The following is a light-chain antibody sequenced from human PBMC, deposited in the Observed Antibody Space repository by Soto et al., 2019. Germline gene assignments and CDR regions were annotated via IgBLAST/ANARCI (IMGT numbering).Light chain of an antibody. V-gene: IGLV2-14*01. J-gene: IGLJ1*01. CDR3: SSYTSSSTLFYV. Sequence: QSVLTQPASVSGSPGQSITISCTGTSSDVGGYNYVSWYQQHPGKAPKLMIYDVSNRPSGVSNRFSGSKSGNTASLTISGLQAEDEADYYCSSYTSSSTLFYVFGTGTKLTV. CDR2: DVS. CDR1: SSDVGGYNY.